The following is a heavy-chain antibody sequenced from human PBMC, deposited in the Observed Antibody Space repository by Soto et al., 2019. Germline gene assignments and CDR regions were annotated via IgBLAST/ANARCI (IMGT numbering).Heavy chain of an antibody. Sequence: EVQLVESGGGLVKPGGSLRLSCAASGFTFSSYSMNWVRQAPGKGLEWVSSISSSSSYIYYADSVKGRFTISRDNAKNSLYLQMNSLRAEDTAVYYCARDNIVVVVAADYYGMDVWGQGTTVTVSS. V-gene: IGHV3-21*01. D-gene: IGHD2-15*01. CDR3: ARDNIVVVVAADYYGMDV. CDR2: ISSSSSYI. CDR1: GFTFSSYS. J-gene: IGHJ6*02.